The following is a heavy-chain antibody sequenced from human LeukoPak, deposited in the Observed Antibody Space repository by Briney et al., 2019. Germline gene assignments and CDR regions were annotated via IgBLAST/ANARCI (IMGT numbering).Heavy chain of an antibody. Sequence: GGSLRLSCAASGFTFSNYWMHWVRQAPGKGLVWVSRINSDGINTSYADSVKGRFTISRDNAKNSLFLQMNSLRAEDSAVYYCAGGPEGWGQGTLVTVSS. CDR2: INSDGINT. CDR1: GFTFSNYW. V-gene: IGHV3-74*01. CDR3: AGGPEG. J-gene: IGHJ4*02.